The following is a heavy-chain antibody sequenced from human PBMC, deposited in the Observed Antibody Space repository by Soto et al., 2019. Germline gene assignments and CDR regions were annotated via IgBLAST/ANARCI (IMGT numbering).Heavy chain of an antibody. J-gene: IGHJ4*02. CDR2: IYYSGST. CDR1: GGSISSSSYY. D-gene: IGHD3-3*01. Sequence: SETLSLTCTVSGGSISSSSYYWGWIRQPPGKGLEWIGSIYYSGSTYYNPSLKSRVTISVDTSKNQFSLKLSSVTAADTAVYYCARHLAHAQEWLLYYVAYFDYWGQGTLVTVSS. V-gene: IGHV4-39*01. CDR3: ARHLAHAQEWLLYYVAYFDY.